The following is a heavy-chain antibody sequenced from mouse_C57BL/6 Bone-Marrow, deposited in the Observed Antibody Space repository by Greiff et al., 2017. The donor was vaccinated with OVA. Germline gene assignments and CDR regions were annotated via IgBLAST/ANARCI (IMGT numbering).Heavy chain of an antibody. CDR1: GYTFTSYW. J-gene: IGHJ2*01. Sequence: QVQLQQPGAELVKPGASVKMSCKASGYTFTSYWITWVKQRPGQGLEWIGDIYPGSGSTNYNEKFKSKATLTVDTSSSTAYMQLSSLTSEDSAVYYCARRGIYYGNFLFDYWGQGTTLTVSS. V-gene: IGHV1-55*01. CDR3: ARRGIYYGNFLFDY. D-gene: IGHD2-1*01. CDR2: IYPGSGST.